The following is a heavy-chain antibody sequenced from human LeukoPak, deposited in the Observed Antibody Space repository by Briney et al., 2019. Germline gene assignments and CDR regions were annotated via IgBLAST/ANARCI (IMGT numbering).Heavy chain of an antibody. CDR2: IRYDGSNK. Sequence: PGGSLRLSCAASGFTFSSYGMHWVRRAPGKGLEWVAFIRYDGSNKYYADSVKGRFTISRDNSKNTLYLQMNSLRAEDTAVYYCAKDRRIVGATDFDYWGQGTLVTVSS. CDR3: AKDRRIVGATDFDY. J-gene: IGHJ4*02. D-gene: IGHD1-26*01. V-gene: IGHV3-30*02. CDR1: GFTFSSYG.